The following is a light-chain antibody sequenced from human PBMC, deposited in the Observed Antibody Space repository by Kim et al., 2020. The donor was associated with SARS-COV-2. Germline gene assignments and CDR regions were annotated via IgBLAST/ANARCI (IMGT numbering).Light chain of an antibody. CDR2: YNS. CDR1: HIGTKS. CDR3: QVWDSTTNQVV. V-gene: IGLV3-21*04. J-gene: IGLJ2*01. Sequence: PGQTASIACADAHIGTKSVHWYQLKPGQAPVKFIYYNSDRPSGIPERFSGSNSGNTATLTVSRVEAGDEADYYCQVWDSTTNQVVFGGGTKVTVL.